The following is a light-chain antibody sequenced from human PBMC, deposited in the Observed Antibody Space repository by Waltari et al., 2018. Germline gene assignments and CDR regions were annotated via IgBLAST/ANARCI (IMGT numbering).Light chain of an antibody. CDR3: QQYKSFSFT. CDR1: QSINNW. J-gene: IGKJ2*01. V-gene: IGKV1-5*03. CDR2: KAS. Sequence: DIQMTQSPSTLSASGGDRVTITCRASQSINNWLAWYQQKPGKAPKLLIYKASSLESGVPSRFSGSGSGTEFTLTISSLQPDDFATYYCQQYKSFSFTFGQGTKLEIK.